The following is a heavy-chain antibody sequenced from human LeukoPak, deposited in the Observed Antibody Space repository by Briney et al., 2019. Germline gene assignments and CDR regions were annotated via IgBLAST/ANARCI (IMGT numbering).Heavy chain of an antibody. Sequence: SETLSLTCTVSGGSISSGGYYWSWIRQHPGKGLEWIGYIYYSGSTYYNPSLKSRVTISVDTSKNQFSLKLSSVTAADTVVYYCARELIAAAGDWFDPWGQGTLVTVSS. D-gene: IGHD6-13*01. CDR2: IYYSGST. V-gene: IGHV4-31*03. CDR3: ARELIAAAGDWFDP. CDR1: GGSISSGGYY. J-gene: IGHJ5*02.